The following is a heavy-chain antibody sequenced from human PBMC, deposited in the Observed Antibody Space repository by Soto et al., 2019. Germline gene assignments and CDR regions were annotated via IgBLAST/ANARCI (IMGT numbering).Heavy chain of an antibody. CDR2: IIPIFGTA. Sequence: VQLVQSGAAVKKPGSSVKVSCKASGGTFSSYAISWVRQAPGQGLEWMGGIIPIFGTANYAQKFQGRVTITADESTSTADMERSSLRSEDTAVYYCATQRSSTYQLLGVDYWGQGTLVTVSS. D-gene: IGHD2-2*01. J-gene: IGHJ4*02. CDR3: ATQRSSTYQLLGVDY. V-gene: IGHV1-69*12. CDR1: GGTFSSYA.